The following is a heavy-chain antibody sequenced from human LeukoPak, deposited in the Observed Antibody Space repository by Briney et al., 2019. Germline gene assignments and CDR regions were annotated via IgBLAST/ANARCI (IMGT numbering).Heavy chain of an antibody. Sequence: GGSLRLSCAASGFTFSTYSMNWVRQAPGKGLEWVSGINWNGGSTGYADSVRGRFTISRDNAKNSLYLQMNSLRAEDTALYYCARDLSGFGAGTDYWGQGTLVTVSS. V-gene: IGHV3-20*04. D-gene: IGHD3-3*01. CDR1: GFTFSTYS. CDR2: INWNGGST. J-gene: IGHJ4*02. CDR3: ARDLSGFGAGTDY.